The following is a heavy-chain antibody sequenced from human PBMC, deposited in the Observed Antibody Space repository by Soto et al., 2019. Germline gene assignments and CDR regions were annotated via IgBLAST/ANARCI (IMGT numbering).Heavy chain of an antibody. V-gene: IGHV3-15*01. D-gene: IGHD2-15*01. CDR2: IKSKTDGGTT. J-gene: IGHJ4*02. CDR1: GFTFSNAW. Sequence: GGSLRLSCAASGFTFSNAWMSWVRQAPGKGLEWVGRIKSKTDGGTTDYAAPVKGRFTISRDDSKNTLYLQMNSLKTEDTAVYYCTTDILGYCSGGSCYGKTYCGQGTLVTVSS. CDR3: TTDILGYCSGGSCYGKTY.